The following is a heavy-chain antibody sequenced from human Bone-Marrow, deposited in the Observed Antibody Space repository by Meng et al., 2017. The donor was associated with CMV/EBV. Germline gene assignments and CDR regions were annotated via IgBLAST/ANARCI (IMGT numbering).Heavy chain of an antibody. CDR2: ISSSSSYI. D-gene: IGHD3-10*01. CDR3: ARWTHEELNWFDP. Sequence: GGSLRLSCAVYGGSFSSYYWGWVRQAPGKGLEWVSSISSSSSYIYYADSVKGRFTISRDNAKNSLYLQMNSLRAEDTAVYYCARWTHEELNWFDPWGQGALVTVSS. CDR1: GGSFSSYY. J-gene: IGHJ5*02. V-gene: IGHV3-21*01.